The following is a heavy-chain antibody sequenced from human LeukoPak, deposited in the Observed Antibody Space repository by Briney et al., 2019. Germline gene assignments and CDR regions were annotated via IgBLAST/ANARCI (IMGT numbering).Heavy chain of an antibody. CDR3: ARLKAPAGYYYYGLDV. CDR1: GYSFSSYW. V-gene: IGHV5-51*01. CDR2: IYPRDSRT. D-gene: IGHD6-13*01. Sequence: GESLKISCKGSGYSFSSYWIAWVRQMPGKGLEWMGVIYPRDSRTTYSPSFQDQVTISADKSISTAYLQWSSLKASDTAIYYCARLKAPAGYYYYGLDVWGQGTTVTVSS. J-gene: IGHJ6*02.